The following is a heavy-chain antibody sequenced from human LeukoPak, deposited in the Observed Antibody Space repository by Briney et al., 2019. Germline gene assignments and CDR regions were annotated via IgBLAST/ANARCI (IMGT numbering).Heavy chain of an antibody. D-gene: IGHD1-26*01. CDR1: GGTFSSYA. V-gene: IGHV1-69*13. J-gene: IGHJ5*02. Sequence: GASVKLSCTASGGTFSSYAISWVRQAPGQGLEWMGGIIPIFGTANYAQKFQGRVTITADESTSTAYMELSSLRSEDTAVYYCAREWELPGRFDPWGQGTLVTVSS. CDR3: AREWELPGRFDP. CDR2: IIPIFGTA.